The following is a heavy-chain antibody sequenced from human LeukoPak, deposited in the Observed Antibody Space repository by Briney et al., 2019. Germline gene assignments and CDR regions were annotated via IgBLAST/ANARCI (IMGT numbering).Heavy chain of an antibody. J-gene: IGHJ4*02. CDR2: FDPEDGET. CDR3: VRESGGYYGGAFDY. Sequence: SVKVSCKVSGYTLTEFSMHWVRQAPGKGLEWMGGFDPEDGETIYAQELQGRVTMTKDTSTDTAYMELRSLRSDDTAVYYCVRESGGYYGGAFDYWGQGTLVTVSS. V-gene: IGHV1-24*01. D-gene: IGHD3-22*01. CDR1: GYTLTEFS.